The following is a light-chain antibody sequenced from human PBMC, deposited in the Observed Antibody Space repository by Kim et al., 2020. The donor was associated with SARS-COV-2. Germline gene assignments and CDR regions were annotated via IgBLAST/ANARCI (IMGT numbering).Light chain of an antibody. CDR1: HSVRSS. CDR3: QQYDSWPWT. CDR2: GIS. J-gene: IGKJ1*01. V-gene: IGKV3-15*01. Sequence: EIVMTQSPDTLSVSPGERATLSCRASHSVRSSLAWYQHKPGQAPRLLMHGISTRATGIPARFSGSGYATEFTLTISSLQSEDFAVYYCQQYDSWPWTFGQGTKVDIK.